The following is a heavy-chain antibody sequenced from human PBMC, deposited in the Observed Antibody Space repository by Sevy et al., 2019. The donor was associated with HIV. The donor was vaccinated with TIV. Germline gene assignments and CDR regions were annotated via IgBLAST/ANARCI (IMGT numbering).Heavy chain of an antibody. Sequence: ASVKVSCKASGDTFTNNYIHWVRQAPGQGLERMGMVDPSAGNTTYSQKFQGRVTMTRDTSTSILYMELSSLRSVDTAVYYCVRADPDQHFDSWGQGTLVAVSS. CDR3: VRADPDQHFDS. CDR1: GDTFTNNY. CDR2: VDPSAGNT. V-gene: IGHV1-46*01. J-gene: IGHJ4*02.